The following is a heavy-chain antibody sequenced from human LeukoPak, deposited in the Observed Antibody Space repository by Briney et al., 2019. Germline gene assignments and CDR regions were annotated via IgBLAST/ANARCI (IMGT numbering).Heavy chain of an antibody. J-gene: IGHJ4*02. CDR3: ARQLGYCSDGSCYFDY. V-gene: IGHV3-23*01. CDR1: GFTVSSTY. Sequence: GGSLRLSCAASGFTVSSTYMSWVRRAPGRGLEWLSAISSSGGSTYYADSVKGRFTISRDNSKNTLHLQMNSLRTEDTAVYHCARQLGYCSDGSCYFDYWGQGTLVTVSS. CDR2: ISSSGGST. D-gene: IGHD2-15*01.